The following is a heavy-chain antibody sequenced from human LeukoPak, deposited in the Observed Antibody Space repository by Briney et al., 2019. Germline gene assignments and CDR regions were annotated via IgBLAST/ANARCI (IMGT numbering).Heavy chain of an antibody. CDR1: GYTFTGYY. D-gene: IGHD3-22*01. J-gene: IGHJ6*02. CDR3: ARDLRHYYDSSGYYPPTGDYYYGMDV. CDR2: INPNSGGT. V-gene: IGHV1-2*04. Sequence: GASVKVSCKASGYTFTGYYMHWVRQAPGQGLEWMGWINPNSGGTNYAQKFQGWVTMTRDTSISTAYMELSRLRSDDTAVYYCARDLRHYYDSSGYYPPTGDYYYGMDVWGQGTTVTVSS.